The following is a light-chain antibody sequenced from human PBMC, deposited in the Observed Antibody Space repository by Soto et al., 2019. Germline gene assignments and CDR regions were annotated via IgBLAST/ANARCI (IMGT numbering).Light chain of an antibody. CDR3: ISYTVSRSYV. J-gene: IGLJ1*01. V-gene: IGLV1-40*01. CDR2: DNN. Sequence: QSVLTQAPSVSGAPGQRVTISCTGSSSNIGAGYDVHWYQQLPGTAPKLLIYDNNNRPSGVPDRFSGSKSGTSASLTISGLQADDEADYYCISYTVSRSYVLGTGTKVTVL. CDR1: SSNIGAGYD.